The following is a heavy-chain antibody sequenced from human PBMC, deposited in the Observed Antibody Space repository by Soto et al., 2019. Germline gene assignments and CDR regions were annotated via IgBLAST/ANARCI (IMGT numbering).Heavy chain of an antibody. V-gene: IGHV1-3*01. Sequence: QVQVVQSGAEVKKPGASVRVSCKASEYTFTSYVMHWVRRAPGQSLEWMGWINAGNGNTKYSQKFQDRVTITRDTSASTAYMELSSLRSEDTAVYYCARELQGLYYFDYWGQGTLVTVSS. CDR1: EYTFTSYV. CDR3: ARELQGLYYFDY. J-gene: IGHJ4*02. CDR2: INAGNGNT. D-gene: IGHD4-4*01.